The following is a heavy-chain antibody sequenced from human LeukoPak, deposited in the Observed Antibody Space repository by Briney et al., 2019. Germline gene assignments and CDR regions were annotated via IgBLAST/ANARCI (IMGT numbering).Heavy chain of an antibody. CDR3: ARVSLYDYVWGSYRYKDDAFDI. J-gene: IGHJ3*02. V-gene: IGHV1-2*02. CDR2: INPNSGGT. D-gene: IGHD3-16*02. Sequence: ASVKVSCKASEYPFTGYCMHWVRQAHGQGLEWMGWINPNSGGTRFAQRFQGRVTMTRDTSISTAYMAPSRLRSDGTAVYYCARVSLYDYVWGSYRYKDDAFDIWGQGTMVAVSS. CDR1: EYPFTGYC.